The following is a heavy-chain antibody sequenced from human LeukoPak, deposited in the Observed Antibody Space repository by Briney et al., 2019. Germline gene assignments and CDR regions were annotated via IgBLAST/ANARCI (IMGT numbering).Heavy chain of an antibody. CDR1: GGSISSYY. J-gene: IGHJ4*02. V-gene: IGHV4-59*01. CDR3: ARQVVTASPFGR. CDR2: IYNSGST. D-gene: IGHD2-21*02. Sequence: PSETLSLTCTVSGGSISSYYWSWIRQPPGKGLEWIGYIYNSGSTNYNPSLKSRVTISIDTSKNQFSLNLSSVTAADTAVYYCARQVVTASPFGRWGQGTLVTVSS.